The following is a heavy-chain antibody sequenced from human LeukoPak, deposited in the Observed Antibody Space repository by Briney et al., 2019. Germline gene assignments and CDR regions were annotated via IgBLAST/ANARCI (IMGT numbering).Heavy chain of an antibody. CDR1: GFTFRNSW. CDR2: INTDGSST. D-gene: IGHD3-10*01. CDR3: VRGGDVPGIDY. Sequence: GGSLRLSCAASGFTFRNSWMHWVRQAPGKGLVWVSRINTDGSSTNYADSVKGRFTISRDNAKNTLYLQMNSLRAEDTAVYYCVRGGDVPGIDYWGQGTLVTVST. J-gene: IGHJ4*02. V-gene: IGHV3-74*01.